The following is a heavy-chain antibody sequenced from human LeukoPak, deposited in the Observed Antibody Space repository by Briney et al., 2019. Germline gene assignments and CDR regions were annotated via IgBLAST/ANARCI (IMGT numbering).Heavy chain of an antibody. CDR1: GFTFSSYA. CDR2: ISSNGGST. J-gene: IGHJ4*02. CDR3: VKGGRGYSYGPPMGY. D-gene: IGHD5-18*01. V-gene: IGHV3-64D*06. Sequence: GGSLRLSCSASGFTFSSYAMHWVRQAPGKGLEYVSAISSNGGSTYYADSVKGRFSISRDNSKNTLYLQMSSLRAEDTAVYYCVKGGRGYSYGPPMGYWGQGTLVTVSS.